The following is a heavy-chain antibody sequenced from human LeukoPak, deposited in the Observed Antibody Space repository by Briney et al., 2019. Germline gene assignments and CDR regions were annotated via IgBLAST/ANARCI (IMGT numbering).Heavy chain of an antibody. J-gene: IGHJ6*03. CDR2: ITAYNYNT. D-gene: IGHD2-2*01. V-gene: IGHV1-18*01. Sequence: ASVKVSCKASGYTFTSYGISWVRQAPGQGLEWMGWITAYNYNTNYAQKLQGRVTMTTDTSTSTAYMELRSLRSDDTAVYYCARHPQDIVVVPAARRGVYYYYMDVWGKGTTVTISS. CDR1: GYTFTSYG. CDR3: ARHPQDIVVVPAARRGVYYYYMDV.